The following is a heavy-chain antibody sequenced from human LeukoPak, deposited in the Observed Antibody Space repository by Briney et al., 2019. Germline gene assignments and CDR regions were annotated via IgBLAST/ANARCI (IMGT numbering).Heavy chain of an antibody. D-gene: IGHD6-19*01. J-gene: IGHJ6*03. V-gene: IGHV3-20*04. Sequence: GGSLRLSCAASGFTFDDYGMSWVRQAPGKGLEWVSGINWNGGSTGYANSVKGRFTISRDNAKNSLYLQMNSLRAEDTALYYCARDIHPWGQWLVQVARNYYYYYMDVWGKGTTVTVSS. CDR2: INWNGGST. CDR1: GFTFDDYG. CDR3: ARDIHPWGQWLVQVARNYYYYYMDV.